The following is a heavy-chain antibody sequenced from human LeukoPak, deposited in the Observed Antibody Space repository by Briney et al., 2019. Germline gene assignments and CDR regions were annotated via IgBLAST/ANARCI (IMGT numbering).Heavy chain of an antibody. J-gene: IGHJ3*02. D-gene: IGHD3-10*01. CDR3: ARVWFGKLSAFDI. CDR1: GYTFTSYD. CDR2: MNPNSGNT. Sequence: GASVKVSCKASGYTFTSYDINWVRQATGQGLEWMGWMNPNSGNTGYAQKFQGRVTMTRNTSMSTAYMELSSLRSEDTAVYYCARVWFGKLSAFDIWGQGTMVTVSS. V-gene: IGHV1-8*01.